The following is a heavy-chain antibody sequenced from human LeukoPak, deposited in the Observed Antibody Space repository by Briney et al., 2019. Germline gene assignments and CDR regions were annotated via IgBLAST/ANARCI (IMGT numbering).Heavy chain of an antibody. D-gene: IGHD6-6*01. Sequence: GGSPRLSCAASGFTFSSYWMSWVRQAPGKGLEWVANIKQDGSEKYYVDSVKGRFTISRDNAKNSLYLQMNSLRAEDTAVYYCASFDSSSLSYYYYGMDVWGQGTTVTVSS. V-gene: IGHV3-7*05. CDR1: GFTFSSYW. J-gene: IGHJ6*02. CDR2: IKQDGSEK. CDR3: ASFDSSSLSYYYYGMDV.